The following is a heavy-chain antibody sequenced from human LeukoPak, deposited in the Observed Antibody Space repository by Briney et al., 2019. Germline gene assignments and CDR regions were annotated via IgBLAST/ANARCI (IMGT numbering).Heavy chain of an antibody. V-gene: IGHV1-69*04. D-gene: IGHD6-13*01. CDR2: IIPILGIA. J-gene: IGHJ4*02. CDR3: ARDLGAIAAAMPSDY. Sequence: ASVKVSCKASGGTFSSYAISWVRQAPGQGLEWMGRIIPILGIANYAQKFQGRVTMTRDTSTSTVYMELSSLRSEDTAVYYRARDLGAIAAAMPSDYWGQGTLVTVSS. CDR1: GGTFSSYA.